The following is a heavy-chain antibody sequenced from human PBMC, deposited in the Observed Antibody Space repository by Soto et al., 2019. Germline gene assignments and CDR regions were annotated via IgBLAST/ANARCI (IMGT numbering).Heavy chain of an antibody. Sequence: QVQLMQSGAEVKKPGASVKVSCKASGDTFTDYYIHWVRQAPGQGLEWMGTVNPSGGHTTYAQHFLGRVTMTRDTSNSTLYMELTSLTSDDTAVYYCAGGGQVVVVTAALDYWGQGTLVTVSS. V-gene: IGHV1-46*01. J-gene: IGHJ4*02. CDR3: AGGGQVVVVTAALDY. CDR1: GDTFTDYY. D-gene: IGHD2-21*02. CDR2: VNPSGGHT.